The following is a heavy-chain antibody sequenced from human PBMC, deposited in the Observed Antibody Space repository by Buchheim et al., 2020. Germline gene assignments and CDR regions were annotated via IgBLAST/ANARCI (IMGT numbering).Heavy chain of an antibody. CDR3: AKDNYGDSSYDAFDV. D-gene: IGHD4-17*01. V-gene: IGHV3-30*18. CDR1: GFTFSNYG. J-gene: IGHJ3*01. Sequence: QVQLVESGGGVVQPGRSLRLSCAASGFTFSNYGMHWVSQDPGKGLEWVAVISYDGSNKYYTDSGTGRLTISRDNSKNTLYLQMNSLRAEDTAVYYCAKDNYGDSSYDAFDVWGQGT. CDR2: ISYDGSNK.